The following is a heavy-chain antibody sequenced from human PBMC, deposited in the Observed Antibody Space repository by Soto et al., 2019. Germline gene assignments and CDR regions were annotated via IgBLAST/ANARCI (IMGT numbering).Heavy chain of an antibody. V-gene: IGHV4-39*01. Sequence: SETLSLTCIVSGGSIGSGAYYWGWVRQPPGKGLEWIGSVSYTGRTYYNPSLRSRTTISIDTSKNQFSLRLTSVTAADTAVYFFSFVSSSSVGTLRFVHSAWGQGSLVPVSS. CDR1: GGSIGSGAYY. CDR3: SFVSSSSVGTLRFVHSA. J-gene: IGHJ5*02. D-gene: IGHD3-16*01. CDR2: VSYTGRT.